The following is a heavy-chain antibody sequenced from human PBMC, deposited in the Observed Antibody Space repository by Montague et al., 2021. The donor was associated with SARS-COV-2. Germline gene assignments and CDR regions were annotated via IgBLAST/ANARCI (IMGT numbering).Heavy chain of an antibody. CDR2: ISTSAYTT. V-gene: IGHV3-48*03. CDR3: TRDYRSIVGDGLDI. D-gene: IGHD3-16*02. J-gene: IGHJ3*02. CDR1: GFTFSNYD. Sequence: SLRLSCAASGFTFSNYDMNWVRQAPGKGPEWISYISTSAYTTSYAGSVKGRFTISRDNGKNSLYLQMISLGVEDTAVYYCTRDYRSIVGDGLDIWGQGTKVTVSS.